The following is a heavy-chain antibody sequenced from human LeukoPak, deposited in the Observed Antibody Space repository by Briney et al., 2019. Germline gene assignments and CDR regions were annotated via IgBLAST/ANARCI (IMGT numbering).Heavy chain of an antibody. J-gene: IGHJ4*02. CDR2: ISWNSGSI. CDR3: AKGDGDYYLYYFDY. D-gene: IGHD4-17*01. V-gene: IGHV3-9*01. CDR1: GFTFDDYA. Sequence: QPGRSLRLSCAASGFTFDDYAMHWVRQAPGKGLEWVSGISWNSGSIGYADSVKGRFTISRDNAKNSLYLQMNSLRAEDTALYYCAKGDGDYYLYYFDYWGQGTLVTVSS.